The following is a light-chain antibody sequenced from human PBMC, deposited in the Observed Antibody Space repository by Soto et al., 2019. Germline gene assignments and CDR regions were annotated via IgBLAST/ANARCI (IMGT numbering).Light chain of an antibody. Sequence: DIQMTQSPSTLSASVGDRVTITCRACQSISRWLAGYQQKPGKAPKLLIFDASSLESGVPSRFSGRGSGTEFTLTINSLQPDDFASYYCQQYNTFSQTFGQGTKVDIK. CDR3: QQYNTFSQT. CDR2: DAS. V-gene: IGKV1-5*01. J-gene: IGKJ1*01. CDR1: QSISRW.